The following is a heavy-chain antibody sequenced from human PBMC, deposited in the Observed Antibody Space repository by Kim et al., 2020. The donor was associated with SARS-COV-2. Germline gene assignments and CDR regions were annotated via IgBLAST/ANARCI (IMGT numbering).Heavy chain of an antibody. D-gene: IGHD3-22*01. Sequence: RKSRVTIAVETSKNQFSLKLSSVTAADTAVYYCARDSHYYDSSGYYYFDYWGQGTLVTVSS. CDR3: ARDSHYYDSSGYYYFDY. V-gene: IGHV4-59*01. J-gene: IGHJ4*02.